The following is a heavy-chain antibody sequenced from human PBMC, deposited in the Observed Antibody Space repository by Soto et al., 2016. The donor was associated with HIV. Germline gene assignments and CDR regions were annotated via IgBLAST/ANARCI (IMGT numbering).Heavy chain of an antibody. D-gene: IGHD3-22*01. V-gene: IGHV1-46*01. J-gene: IGHJ4*02. CDR1: GYTFTTYY. CDR3: VRGSYYYDSSGYYLY. Sequence: QVQLVQSGAEVKKPGASVKVSCKASGYTFTTYYMHWVRQAPGQGLEWMGIINPTGGSTSYAQKFQGRVTMTRDTSTSTVHMELSSLRSEDTAMYYCVRGSYYYDSSGYYLYWGQGTLVTVSS. CDR2: INPTGGST.